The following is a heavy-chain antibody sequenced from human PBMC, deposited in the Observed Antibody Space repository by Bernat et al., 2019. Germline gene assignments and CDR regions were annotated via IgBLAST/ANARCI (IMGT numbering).Heavy chain of an antibody. J-gene: IGHJ4*02. D-gene: IGHD6-6*01. CDR3: ARDLSYSSSWGEYYFDY. CDR1: GYTFTGYY. Sequence: QVQLVQSGAEVKKPGASLKVSCKASGYTFTGYYMHWVRQAPGQGLEWMGWINPNSGGTNYAQKFQGWGTMTRDTSISTAYMELSRLRSDDTAVYYCARDLSYSSSWGEYYFDYWGQGTLVTVSS. CDR2: INPNSGGT. V-gene: IGHV1-2*04.